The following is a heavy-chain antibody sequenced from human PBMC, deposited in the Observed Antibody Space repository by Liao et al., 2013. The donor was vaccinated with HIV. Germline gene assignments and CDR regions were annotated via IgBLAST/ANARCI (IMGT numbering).Heavy chain of an antibody. D-gene: IGHD3-22*01. J-gene: IGHJ6*03. CDR1: GGSISSYY. CDR3: ARDHYDSSGYMVYYMDV. Sequence: QVQLQESGPGLVKPSETLSLTCTVSGGSISSYYWSWIRQPAGKGLEWIGRIYYSGSTYYNPSLKSRVTISVDTSKNQFSLKMRSVTAADTAVYYCARDHYDSSGYMVYYMDVWGNGTTVTVSS. V-gene: IGHV4-4*07. CDR2: IYYSGST.